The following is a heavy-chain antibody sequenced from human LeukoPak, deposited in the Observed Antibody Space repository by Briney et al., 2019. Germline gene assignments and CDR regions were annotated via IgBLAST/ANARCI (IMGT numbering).Heavy chain of an antibody. Sequence: GGSLRLCCAASGITLSNYWMTWVRQVPGKGLEWVANIKPDGSDKNYLDSVKGRFTISRDNAKNSLYLQMNSLRADDTAVYYCARDRWVDYWGQGTLVTVSS. V-gene: IGHV3-7*01. CDR3: ARDRWVDY. J-gene: IGHJ4*02. CDR2: IKPDGSDK. CDR1: GITLSNYW.